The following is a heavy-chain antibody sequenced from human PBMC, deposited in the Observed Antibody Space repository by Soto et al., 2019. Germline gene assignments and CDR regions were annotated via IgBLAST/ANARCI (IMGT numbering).Heavy chain of an antibody. D-gene: IGHD3-22*01. J-gene: IGHJ5*02. CDR1: GFAFSGSA. V-gene: IGHV3-23*01. CDR3: AKDPGSSGYQRNNWFDP. Sequence: GGSLRLSCAASGFAFSGSAMHWVRQAPGKGLEWVSAISGSGGSTYYADSVKGRFTISRDNSKNTLYLQMNSLRAEDTAVCYCAKDPGSSGYQRNNWFDPWGQGTLVTVSS. CDR2: ISGSGGST.